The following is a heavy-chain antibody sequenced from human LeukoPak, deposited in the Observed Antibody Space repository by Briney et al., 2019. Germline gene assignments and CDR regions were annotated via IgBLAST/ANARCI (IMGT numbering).Heavy chain of an antibody. CDR2: ILPDGSQK. CDR3: GRLAHNAWYAIDF. V-gene: IGHV3-7*01. D-gene: IGHD2-2*01. Sequence: TWVRQAPGKGLEWLANILPDGSQKYYVDSVKGRFTISRDNPKNSLYLQINNLRAEDTAVYYCGRLAHNAWYAIDFWGQGTLVTVSS. J-gene: IGHJ4*02.